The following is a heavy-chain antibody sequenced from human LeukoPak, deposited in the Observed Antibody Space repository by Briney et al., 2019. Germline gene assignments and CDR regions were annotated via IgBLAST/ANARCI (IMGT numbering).Heavy chain of an antibody. CDR3: ARDGTTVVTELDAFDI. D-gene: IGHD4-23*01. CDR1: GFTFSSYS. Sequence: GGSLRLSCAASGFTFSSYSMNWVRQAPGKGLAWVSSISSSSSYIYYADSVKGRFTISRDNAKNSLYLQMNSLRAGDTAVYYCARDGTTVVTELDAFDIWGQGTMVTVSS. CDR2: ISSSSSYI. V-gene: IGHV3-21*01. J-gene: IGHJ3*02.